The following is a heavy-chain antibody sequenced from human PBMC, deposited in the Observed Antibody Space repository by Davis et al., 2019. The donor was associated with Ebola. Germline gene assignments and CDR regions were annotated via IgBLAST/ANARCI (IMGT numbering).Heavy chain of an antibody. Sequence: GGSLRPSCAAPGFTFRTYAMNWVRQAPGKGLEWVAAVSGSGTTTSYADSVKGRFTISRDNSNNTLYLQMHSLRVEDTARYYCAKASWGQAARPLLDTWGQGIMVTVSS. CDR3: AKASWGQAARPLLDT. J-gene: IGHJ5*02. CDR2: VSGSGTTT. D-gene: IGHD2-2*02. CDR1: GFTFRTYA. V-gene: IGHV3-23*01.